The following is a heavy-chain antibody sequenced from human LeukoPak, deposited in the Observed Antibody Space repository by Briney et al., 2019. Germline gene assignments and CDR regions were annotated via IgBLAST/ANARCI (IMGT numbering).Heavy chain of an antibody. V-gene: IGHV4-38-2*02. CDR1: GYSISSGYY. CDR3: ARDSSPGWNWFDP. D-gene: IGHD6-13*01. CDR2: IYHSGST. J-gene: IGHJ5*02. Sequence: SETPSLTCTVSGYSISSGYYWGWIRQPPGKGLEWIGSIYHSGSTYYNPSLKSRVTISVDTSKNQFSLKLSSVTAADTAVYYCARDSSPGWNWFDPWGQGTLVTVSS.